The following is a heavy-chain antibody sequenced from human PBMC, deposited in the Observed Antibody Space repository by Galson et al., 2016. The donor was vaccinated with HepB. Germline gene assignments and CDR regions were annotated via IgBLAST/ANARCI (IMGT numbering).Heavy chain of an antibody. CDR2: IYTSGST. CDR1: GGSISSGRYY. Sequence: TLSLTCTISGGSISSGRYYWSWIRQPAGKGLEWIGRIYTSGSTNYNPSLKSRVTISGDTSKNQFSLKLSSVTAADTAVYYCARDRGTYDIGGYETLFDYWGQGTLVTVSS. D-gene: IGHD5-12*01. CDR3: ARDRGTYDIGGYETLFDY. V-gene: IGHV4-61*02. J-gene: IGHJ4*02.